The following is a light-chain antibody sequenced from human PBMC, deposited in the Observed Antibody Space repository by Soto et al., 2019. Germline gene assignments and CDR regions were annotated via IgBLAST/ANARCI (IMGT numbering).Light chain of an antibody. Sequence: DIQMTQSPSSLSASVGDRVHITCRASNSITGYLNWYQQKPGKAPKLLIYAASSLQSGVPSRFSGSGSGTDFTLTISSLQRDDFATYFCQQSLGIPYTFGQGTRLETK. CDR1: NSITGY. CDR2: AAS. CDR3: QQSLGIPYT. V-gene: IGKV1-39*01. J-gene: IGKJ2*01.